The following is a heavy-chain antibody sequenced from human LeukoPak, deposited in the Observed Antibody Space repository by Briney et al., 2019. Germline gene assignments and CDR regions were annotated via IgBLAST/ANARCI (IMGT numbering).Heavy chain of an antibody. V-gene: IGHV3-23*01. D-gene: IGHD4-11*01. CDR3: AKMPNSNYFDY. CDR1: GFTFSNCA. CDR2: ISDSASST. J-gene: IGHJ4*02. Sequence: SGGSLRLSCAASGFTFSNCAMTWVRQAPGKGLEWVSAISDSASSTYYADSVKGRFTISRDNAKNTLYLQMNSLRAEDTAVYYCAKMPNSNYFDYWGQGTLVTVSS.